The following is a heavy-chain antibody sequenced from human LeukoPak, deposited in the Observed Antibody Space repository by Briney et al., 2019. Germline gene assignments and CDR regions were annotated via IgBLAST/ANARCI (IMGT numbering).Heavy chain of an antibody. J-gene: IGHJ4*02. V-gene: IGHV3-23*01. CDR2: ISDGGSRT. CDR1: GFVFSSQD. CDR3: AKDARRSSGWYFFYH. Sequence: GGSLSHSCAASGFVFSSQDMGWVRQAPGKGLEWVSAISDGGSRTYYADSVKGRLTISRDNSKNTLHLQMNSLRAEDTAVYYCAKDARRSSGWYFFYHWGQGTLVTASS. D-gene: IGHD6-19*01.